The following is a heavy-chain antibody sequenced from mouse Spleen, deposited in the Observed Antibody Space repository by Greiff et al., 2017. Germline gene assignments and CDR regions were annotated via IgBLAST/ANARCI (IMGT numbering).Heavy chain of an antibody. J-gene: IGHJ2*01. CDR2: IRNKANGYTT. CDR1: GFTFTDYY. CDR3: ARDISYYFDY. Sequence: EVKVEESGGGLVQPGGSLRLSCATSGFTFTDYYMSWVRQPPGKALEWLGFIRNKANGYTTEYSASVKGRFTISRDNSQSILYLQMNTLRAEDSATYYCARDISYYFDYWGQGTTLTVSS. V-gene: IGHV7-3*02.